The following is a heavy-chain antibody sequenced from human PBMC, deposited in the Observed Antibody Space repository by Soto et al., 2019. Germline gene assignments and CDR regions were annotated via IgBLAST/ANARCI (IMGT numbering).Heavy chain of an antibody. V-gene: IGHV4-34*01. Sequence: SSETLSLTCAVYGGSLSGSFWSWIRQPPGRGLEWIGEINQSGSTNYGPSLRGRVIISVDTSKNQISLKLRSVTAADTAEYYCARGRPIWFVVRQFDTYVMDVWGKGTTVTVSS. CDR3: ARGRPIWFVVRQFDTYVMDV. CDR1: GGSLSGSF. D-gene: IGHD2-15*01. J-gene: IGHJ6*04. CDR2: INQSGST.